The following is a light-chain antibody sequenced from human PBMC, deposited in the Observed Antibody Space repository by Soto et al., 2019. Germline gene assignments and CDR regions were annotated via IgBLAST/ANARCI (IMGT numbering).Light chain of an antibody. CDR3: SSYTSSNTLVV. V-gene: IGLV2-14*01. Sequence: QLVLTQPASVSGSPGQSITISCTGTSSDVGGYNYVSWYQQHPGKAPKLMIYEVSNRPSGVSNRFSGSKSGNTASLTISGLQAEDEADYYCSSYTSSNTLVVFGTGTKVTVL. CDR1: SSDVGGYNY. CDR2: EVS. J-gene: IGLJ1*01.